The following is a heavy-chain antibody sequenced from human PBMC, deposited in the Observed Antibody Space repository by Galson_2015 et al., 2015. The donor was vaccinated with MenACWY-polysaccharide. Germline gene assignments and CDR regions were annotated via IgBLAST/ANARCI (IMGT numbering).Heavy chain of an antibody. CDR2: IKGDKSEI. CDR3: ARDLGVGTICDY. CDR1: GFTFSNYW. Sequence: SLRLSCAASGFTFSNYWMNWVRQAPGKGLEWVASIKGDKSEIYYADSVKGRLTVSRDNAKNSLSLQMNSLRAEDTAIYYCARDLGVGTICDYWGQGTLVTVSS. V-gene: IGHV3-7*03. D-gene: IGHD1-26*01. J-gene: IGHJ4*02.